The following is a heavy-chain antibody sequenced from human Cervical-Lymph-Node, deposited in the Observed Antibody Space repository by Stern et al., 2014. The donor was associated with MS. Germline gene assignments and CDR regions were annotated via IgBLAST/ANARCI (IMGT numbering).Heavy chain of an antibody. D-gene: IGHD3-16*01. CDR1: GYTFTTYG. V-gene: IGHV1-18*01. CDR2: ISAYNGNT. J-gene: IGHJ5*02. Sequence: QLVQSGAEVKKPGASGTVSCKASGYTFTTYGISWVRQAPGQGLEWMGWISAYNGNTNHAQKFQDRVIMTTDTSTGTAYMELRSLRSDDTAVYYCARDGGTTDHNWFDPWGQGTLVTVSS. CDR3: ARDGGTTDHNWFDP.